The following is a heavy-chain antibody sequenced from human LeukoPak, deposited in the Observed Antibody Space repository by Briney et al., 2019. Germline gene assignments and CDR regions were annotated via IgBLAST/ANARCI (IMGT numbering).Heavy chain of an antibody. D-gene: IGHD6-13*01. Sequence: NPGGSLRLSCAASGFTFSNAWMSWVRQAPGKGLEWVGRIKSKTDGGTTDYAAPVKGRFTISRDDSKNTLYLQMNSLKTEDTAVYYCTTDYLDGYSSSWYRHWGQGTLVTVSS. J-gene: IGHJ4*02. V-gene: IGHV3-15*01. CDR3: TTDYLDGYSSSWYRH. CDR1: GFTFSNAW. CDR2: IKSKTDGGTT.